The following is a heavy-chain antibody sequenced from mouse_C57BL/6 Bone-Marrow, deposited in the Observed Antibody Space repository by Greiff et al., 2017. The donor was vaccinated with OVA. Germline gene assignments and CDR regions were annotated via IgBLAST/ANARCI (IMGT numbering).Heavy chain of an antibody. J-gene: IGHJ3*01. Sequence: VHLVESGPELVKPGASVKLSCKASGYTFTSYDINWVKQRPGQGLEWIGWIYPRDGRTKYNEKFKGKATLTVDTSSSTAYMELHSLTSEDSAVYVCARSYYYDYTFAYWGQGTLVTVSA. CDR3: ARSYYYDYTFAY. V-gene: IGHV1-85*01. D-gene: IGHD2-4*01. CDR1: GYTFTSYD. CDR2: IYPRDGRT.